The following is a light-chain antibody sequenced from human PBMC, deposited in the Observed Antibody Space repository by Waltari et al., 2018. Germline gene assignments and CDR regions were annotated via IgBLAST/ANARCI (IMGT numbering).Light chain of an antibody. V-gene: IGLV1-44*01. CDR1: SSNIGSNA. J-gene: IGLJ3*02. CDR3: AAWDNSLNGV. CDR2: NKD. Sequence: QSVLTQPPSASGTPGQRVTISCSGSSSNIGSNAVIWYQQLPGAAPKLLIYNKDQRPAGVPDRFSGSKAGTSASLAISGLQSEDEADYYCAAWDNSLNGVFGGGTKLTVL.